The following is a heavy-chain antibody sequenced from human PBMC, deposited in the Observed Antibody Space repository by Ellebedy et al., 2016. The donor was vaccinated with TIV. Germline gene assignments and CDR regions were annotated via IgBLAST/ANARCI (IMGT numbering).Heavy chain of an antibody. CDR1: GFTVSNYW. V-gene: IGHV3-7*03. Sequence: GESLKISCAASGFTVSNYWMSGVRQAPGKGREWVANIKQDGSETYYVDLVKGRFTISRDNAKNSLYLQMNSLRAEDTAVYYCAKTASKGRGWRTPIAYWGQGTLVTVSS. J-gene: IGHJ4*02. D-gene: IGHD6-19*01. CDR3: AKTASKGRGWRTPIAY. CDR2: IKQDGSET.